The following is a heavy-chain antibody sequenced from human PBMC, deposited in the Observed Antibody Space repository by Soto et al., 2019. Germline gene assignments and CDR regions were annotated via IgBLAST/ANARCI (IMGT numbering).Heavy chain of an antibody. CDR1: GGTFSNYA. CDR3: ARENFQDSTPYYHGDYYYGLDV. CDR2: IIPFFSEA. Sequence: QVQLLQSGAEVKKPGTSVRVSCTASGGTFSNYAINWVRQAPGQGLEWMGGIIPFFSEANYAQKFQGRVTITADESPSTAYIVLRSLRSEDTAIYYCARENFQDSTPYYHGDYYYGLDVWGPGTTVTVSS. J-gene: IGHJ6*02. V-gene: IGHV1-69*12. D-gene: IGHD3-10*01.